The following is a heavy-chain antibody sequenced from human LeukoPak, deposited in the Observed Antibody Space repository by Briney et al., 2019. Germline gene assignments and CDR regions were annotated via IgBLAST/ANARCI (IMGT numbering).Heavy chain of an antibody. CDR3: ARSEGDGGNHDY. Sequence: SETLSLTCTVSGGSISSSSYYWGWIRQPPGKGLEWIGSIYYSGSTYYNPSLKSRVTISVDTSKTQFSLKLSSVTAADTAVYYCARSEGDGGNHDYWGQGTLVTVSS. CDR1: GGSISSSSYY. D-gene: IGHD4-23*01. J-gene: IGHJ4*02. CDR2: IYYSGST. V-gene: IGHV4-39*07.